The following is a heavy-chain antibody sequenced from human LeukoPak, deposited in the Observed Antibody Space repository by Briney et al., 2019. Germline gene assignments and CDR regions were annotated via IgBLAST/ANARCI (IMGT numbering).Heavy chain of an antibody. D-gene: IGHD4-17*01. J-gene: IGHJ4*02. Sequence: PSETLSLTCTVSGGSISSGDYYWSWIRQPPGKGLEWIGYIYYSGSTNYNPSLKSRVTISVDTSKNQFSLKLSSVTAADTAVYYCARVVGGDYEGSYYFDYWGQGTLVTVSS. CDR3: ARVVGGDYEGSYYFDY. V-gene: IGHV4-61*08. CDR1: GGSISSGDYY. CDR2: IYYSGST.